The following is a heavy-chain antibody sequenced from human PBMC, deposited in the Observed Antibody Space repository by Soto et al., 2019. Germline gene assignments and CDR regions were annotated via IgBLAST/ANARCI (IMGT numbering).Heavy chain of an antibody. CDR3: AREIDGYYGMDV. CDR1: EGTFSTNS. CDR2: IIPIFGTA. Sequence: QVQLVQSGAEVQKPGPSWKVSCKPSEGTFSTNSITWVGQAPGQGLEWMGGIIPIFGTANNAQKFQGRVTITADESTSTAYMELSSLRSEDTAVYFCAREIDGYYGMDVWGQGTTVTVAS. V-gene: IGHV1-69*12. J-gene: IGHJ6*02.